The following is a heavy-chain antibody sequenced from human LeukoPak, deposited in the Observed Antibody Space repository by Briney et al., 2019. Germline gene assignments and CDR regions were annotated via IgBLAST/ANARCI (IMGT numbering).Heavy chain of an antibody. Sequence: AGGSLRLSCAASGFTFEDYAMHWLRQGPGKGLEWVSLISGNGNNIYYADSVKGRFTISRDNSKNSLYLQMNSLRTEDTALYYCAKDLPQYYDFWSGYYGGFDYWGQGTLVTVSS. CDR3: AKDLPQYYDFWSGYYGGFDY. J-gene: IGHJ4*02. D-gene: IGHD3-3*01. CDR2: ISGNGNNI. V-gene: IGHV3-43*02. CDR1: GFTFEDYA.